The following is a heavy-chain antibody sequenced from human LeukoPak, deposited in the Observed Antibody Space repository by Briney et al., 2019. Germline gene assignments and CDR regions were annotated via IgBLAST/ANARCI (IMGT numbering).Heavy chain of an antibody. D-gene: IGHD2/OR15-2a*01. CDR3: ARDAIYFSAFDI. V-gene: IGHV4-30-4*01. CDR1: GGSISSGDYY. Sequence: MPSETLSLTCTVSGGSISSGDYYWSWIRQPPGKGLEWTGYIYYSGSTYYNPSLKSRVTISVDTSKNQFSLKLSSVTAADTAVYYCARDAIYFSAFDIWGQGTMVTVSS. J-gene: IGHJ3*02. CDR2: IYYSGST.